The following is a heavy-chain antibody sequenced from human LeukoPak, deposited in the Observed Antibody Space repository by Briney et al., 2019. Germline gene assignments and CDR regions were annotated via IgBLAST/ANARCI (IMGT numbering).Heavy chain of an antibody. CDR2: ISSSPRAI. Sequence: GGSLRLSCAASGFPFSDYYMSWIRQAPGKGLEWVSLISSSPRAIYYADSVKGRFTISRDNSKNTLYLQMNSLRAEDTAVYYCARARGGSGSYDYWGQGTLVTVSS. D-gene: IGHD3-10*01. J-gene: IGHJ4*02. CDR1: GFPFSDYY. V-gene: IGHV3-11*01. CDR3: ARARGGSGSYDY.